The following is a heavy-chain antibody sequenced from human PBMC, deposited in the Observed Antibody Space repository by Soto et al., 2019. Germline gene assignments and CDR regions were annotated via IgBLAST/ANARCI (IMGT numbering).Heavy chain of an antibody. J-gene: IGHJ4*02. CDR3: AADATAWQQMVHYDY. Sequence: SVKVSCKASGFTFTSSAFQWVRQARGQRLEWIGWIAVGSGYTNYAQRFQDRLTLTRDMSTATTYMELSRLTSEDTAIYYCAADATAWQQMVHYDYWGQGTLVTVSS. CDR1: GFTFTSSA. D-gene: IGHD2-8*01. CDR2: IAVGSGYT. V-gene: IGHV1-58*01.